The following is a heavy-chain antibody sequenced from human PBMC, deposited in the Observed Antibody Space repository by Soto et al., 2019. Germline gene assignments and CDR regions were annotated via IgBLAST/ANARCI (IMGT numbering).Heavy chain of an antibody. CDR3: ARERREEIHSGYDIDC. Sequence: SETLSLTCTVSGGSVTNYYWSWIRQPAGKGLEWIGRIYTSGITDYNPSLNSRVTISIDTSRNQFSLRLTSVTAADTAVYYCARERREEIHSGYDIDCRGQGPLVTVSS. CDR1: GGSVTNYY. J-gene: IGHJ4*02. V-gene: IGHV4-4*07. D-gene: IGHD5-12*01. CDR2: IYTSGIT.